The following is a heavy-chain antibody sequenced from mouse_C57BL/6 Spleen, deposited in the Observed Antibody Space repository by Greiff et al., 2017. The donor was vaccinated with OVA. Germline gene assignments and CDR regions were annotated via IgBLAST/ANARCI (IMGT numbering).Heavy chain of an antibody. V-gene: IGHV1-80*01. CDR3: AAYYSNYVGFAY. D-gene: IGHD2-5*01. Sequence: LQESGASVKISCKASGYAFSSYWMNWVKQRPGKGLEWLGQIYPGDGDTNYNGKFKGKATLTADKSSSTAYMQLSSLTSEDSAVYFCAAYYSNYVGFAYWGQGTLVTVSA. J-gene: IGHJ3*01. CDR1: GYAFSSYW. CDR2: IYPGDGDT.